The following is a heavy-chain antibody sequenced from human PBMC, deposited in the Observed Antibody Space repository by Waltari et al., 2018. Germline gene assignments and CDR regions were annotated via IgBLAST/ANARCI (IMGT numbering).Heavy chain of an antibody. J-gene: IGHJ4*02. D-gene: IGHD6-6*01. CDR3: AKDQPSDY. Sequence: QVQLVESGGGVVQPGRSLRLSCAASGFTFSSYGMHWVRQAPGKGLEWVAVISYVGSNKYYADSVKGRFTISRDNSKNTLYLQMNSLRAEDTAVYYCAKDQPSDYWGQGTLVTVSS. V-gene: IGHV3-30*18. CDR2: ISYVGSNK. CDR1: GFTFSSYG.